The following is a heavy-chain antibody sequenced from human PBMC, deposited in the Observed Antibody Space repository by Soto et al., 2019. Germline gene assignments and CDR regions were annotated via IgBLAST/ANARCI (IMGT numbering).Heavy chain of an antibody. CDR3: ARGVSAGVDY. CDR2: MEPSTGRT. V-gene: IGHV1-8*01. CDR1: GYSFTSLD. D-gene: IGHD1-26*01. Sequence: QVQLVQYGAEVREPGASVKVSCKASGYSFTSLDINWVRHTAGQGLEWMGWMEPSTGRTGYAQKFKGRVTMTRDTSINTAYMELTTLTSDDTAFYYCARGVSAGVDYWGQGTLVIVSS. J-gene: IGHJ4*02.